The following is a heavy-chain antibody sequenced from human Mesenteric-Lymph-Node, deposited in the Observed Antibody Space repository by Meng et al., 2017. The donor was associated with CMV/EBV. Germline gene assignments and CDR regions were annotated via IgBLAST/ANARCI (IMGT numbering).Heavy chain of an antibody. V-gene: IGHV1-46*01. CDR2: INPSGGST. CDR1: GYTFTSYY. CDR3: ARDAKSSWYRKAFDY. J-gene: IGHJ4*02. D-gene: IGHD6-13*01. Sequence: ASVKVSCKASGYTFTSYYMHWVRQAPGQGLEWMGIINPSGGSTSYAQKFQGRVTMTRDTSTSTVYMELSSLRSEDTAVYYCARDAKSSWYRKAFDYWGQGTLVTVSS.